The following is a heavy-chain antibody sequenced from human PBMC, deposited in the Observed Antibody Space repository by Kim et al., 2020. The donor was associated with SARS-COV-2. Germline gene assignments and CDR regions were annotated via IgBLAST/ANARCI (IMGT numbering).Heavy chain of an antibody. CDR3: ARGTLLLGAFDI. D-gene: IGHD3-22*01. V-gene: IGHV3-53*01. Sequence: YSADSVKGRFTISRDNSKNTLYLQMNSLRAEDTAVYYCARGTLLLGAFDIWGQGTMVTVSS. J-gene: IGHJ3*02.